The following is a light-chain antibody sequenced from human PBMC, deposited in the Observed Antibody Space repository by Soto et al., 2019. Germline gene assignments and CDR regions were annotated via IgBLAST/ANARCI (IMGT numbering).Light chain of an antibody. J-gene: IGLJ1*01. CDR2: DVS. CDR1: SSDVGAYNY. V-gene: IGLV2-14*01. Sequence: QSALTQPASVSGSPGQSITISCTGTSSDVGAYNYVSWYQQHPGKAPKLMICDVSNRPSGVSNRFSGSKSGNTASLTISGLQAEDEADYYCSSYTSSSTLVFGPGTKVPVL. CDR3: SSYTSSSTLV.